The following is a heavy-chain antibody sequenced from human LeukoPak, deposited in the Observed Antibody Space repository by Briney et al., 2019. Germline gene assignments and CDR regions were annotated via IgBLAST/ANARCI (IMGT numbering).Heavy chain of an antibody. CDR2: INHNGNT. V-gene: IGHV4-34*01. CDR1: GGSFRGHF. Sequence: PSETLSLTCAVYGGSFRGHFCSWIRQPPGKGLEWIGEINHNGNTNYNPSLKSRVTISVGTSKNQFSLKLSSVTAADTAVYYCARRSRDGYNFGYWGQGTLVTVSS. D-gene: IGHD5-24*01. J-gene: IGHJ4*02. CDR3: ARRSRDGYNFGY.